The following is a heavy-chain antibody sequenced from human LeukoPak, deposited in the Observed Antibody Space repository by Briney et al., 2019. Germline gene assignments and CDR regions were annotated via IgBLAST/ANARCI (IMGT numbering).Heavy chain of an antibody. D-gene: IGHD2-2*01. Sequence: SETLSLTCTVSGGSISSSSYYWGWIRQPPGKGLEWIGSIYYSGSTYYNPSLKSRVTISVDTSKNQFSLKLSSVTAADTAVYYCARIIVVLPAARVWFDPWGQGTLVTVSS. CDR1: GGSISSSSYY. J-gene: IGHJ5*02. CDR2: IYYSGST. CDR3: ARIIVVLPAARVWFDP. V-gene: IGHV4-39*01.